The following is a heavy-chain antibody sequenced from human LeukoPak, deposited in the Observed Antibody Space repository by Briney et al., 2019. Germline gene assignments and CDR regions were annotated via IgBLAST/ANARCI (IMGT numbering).Heavy chain of an antibody. CDR3: AREVYSSGWSAFDY. Sequence: GGSLRLSCAASGFTFRSYEMNWVRQAPGKGLEWISYISSSGGTIYYADSVKGRFTISRDNAKNSLYLQMNSLRAEDTAFYYCAREVYSSGWSAFDYWGQGTLVTVSS. V-gene: IGHV3-48*03. J-gene: IGHJ4*02. CDR1: GFTFRSYE. D-gene: IGHD6-19*01. CDR2: ISSSGGTI.